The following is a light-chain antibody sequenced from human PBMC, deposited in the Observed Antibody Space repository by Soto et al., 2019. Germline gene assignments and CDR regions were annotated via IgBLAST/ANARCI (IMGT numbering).Light chain of an antibody. J-gene: IGKJ1*01. CDR1: QSLSTN. Sequence: EIVMTQSPATLSVSPGEGATPSCRASQSLSTNLAWYQQKPGQAPRLLIYGASTRATGIPARFSGSGSGTEFTLTISSLQSEDFAIYYCQQYNIWPPWTFGQGTKVDIK. CDR3: QQYNIWPPWT. V-gene: IGKV3-15*01. CDR2: GAS.